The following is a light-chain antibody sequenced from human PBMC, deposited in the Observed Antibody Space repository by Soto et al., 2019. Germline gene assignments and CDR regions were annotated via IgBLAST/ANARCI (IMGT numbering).Light chain of an antibody. CDR3: QQYNTWSPLT. CDR1: QSVSNN. J-gene: IGKJ4*01. CDR2: GAS. Sequence: EIGMTQSPATLSVSPGERATLSCRASQSVSNNLAWYQQKPGQAPRLLIYGASTRATGIPARFSGSGSGTEFTLTITGLQSEDCAVYYCQQYNTWSPLTFGGGTKVETK. V-gene: IGKV3-15*01.